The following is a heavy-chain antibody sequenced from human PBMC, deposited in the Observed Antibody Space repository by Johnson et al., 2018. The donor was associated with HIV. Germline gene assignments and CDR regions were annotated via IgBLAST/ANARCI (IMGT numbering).Heavy chain of an antibody. Sequence: QVQLVESGGGVVQPGRSLGLSCAASGFSFSSYAMHWVRQAPGKGLEWVASLSYDGSTKDYADSVKGRFTISRDVSKNILYLQMHSLRTEDTAYYYCARDLPGIYDAFDLWGQGTKVTISS. CDR3: ARDLPGIYDAFDL. V-gene: IGHV3-30*04. CDR1: GFSFSSYA. CDR2: LSYDGSTK. D-gene: IGHD1-26*01. J-gene: IGHJ3*01.